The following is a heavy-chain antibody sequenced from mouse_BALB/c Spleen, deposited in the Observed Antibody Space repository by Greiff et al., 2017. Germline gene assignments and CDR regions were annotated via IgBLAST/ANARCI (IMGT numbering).Heavy chain of an antibody. CDR3: ARDLGRYYFDY. V-gene: IGHV7-3*02. CDR1: GFTFTDYY. Sequence: EVQLVESGGGLVQPGGSLILSCATSGFTFTDYYMSWVRQPPGKALEWLGFIRNKANGYTTEYSASVKGRFTISRDNSQSILYLQMNTLRAEDSATYYGARDLGRYYFDYWGQGTTLTVSS. J-gene: IGHJ2*01. CDR2: IRNKANGYTT. D-gene: IGHD1-1*01.